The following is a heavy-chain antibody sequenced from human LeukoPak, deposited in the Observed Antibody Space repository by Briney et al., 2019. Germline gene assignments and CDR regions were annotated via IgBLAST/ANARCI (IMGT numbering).Heavy chain of an antibody. J-gene: IGHJ4*02. CDR3: ARDPKGYCSGGSCYIYYFDY. CDR1: GFTFRTYP. D-gene: IGHD2-15*01. V-gene: IGHV3-30-3*01. Sequence: TGGSLRLSCAASGFTFRTYPMHWVRQAPGKGLEWVALISYDGINEYYADSVKGRFTISRDNSKNTLYLQMNSLRAEDTAVYYCARDPKGYCSGGSCYIYYFDYWGQGTLVTVSS. CDR2: ISYDGINE.